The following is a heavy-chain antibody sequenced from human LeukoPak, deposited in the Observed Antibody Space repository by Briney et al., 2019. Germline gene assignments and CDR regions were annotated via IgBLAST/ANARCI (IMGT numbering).Heavy chain of an antibody. V-gene: IGHV4-39*07. CDR3: ARASYGDYVDY. CDR2: IYYSGST. D-gene: IGHD4-17*01. Sequence: SETLPLTCTVSGGSISSGSYYWGWIRQPPGTGLEWIGSIYYSGSTYYNPSLKSRVTISVDTSKNQFSLKLSSVTAADTAVYHCARASYGDYVDYWGQGTLVTVSS. J-gene: IGHJ4*02. CDR1: GGSISSGSYY.